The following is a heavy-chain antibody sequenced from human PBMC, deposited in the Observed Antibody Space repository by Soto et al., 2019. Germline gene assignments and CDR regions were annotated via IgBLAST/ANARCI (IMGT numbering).Heavy chain of an antibody. CDR1: GSIFSNSE. V-gene: IGHV3-73*01. D-gene: IGHD3-9*01. J-gene: IGHJ5*01. CDR2: IGSSLNSYAT. CDR3: TLYNIVAGYRFAS. Sequence: EVQLVESGGTLVQPGGSLKLSCVASGSIFSNSEMPWVRQAPGKGLEWVGRIGSSLNSYATVYAASMKGRFTIARDDSKNTAYLQMNSLKTEATAVYLCTLYNIVAGYRFASWGRGSLVPVSS.